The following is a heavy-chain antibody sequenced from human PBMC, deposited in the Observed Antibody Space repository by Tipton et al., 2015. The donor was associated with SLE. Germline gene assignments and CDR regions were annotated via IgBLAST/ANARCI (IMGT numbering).Heavy chain of an antibody. Sequence: GLVKPSETLSLICSVSGVSISTYYWSWIRQPPGKGLEWIGYIYYSGSTNYNPSLKSRVTISVDTSNNQFSLKLSSVTVADTAVYYCARERAVAAPGWFDPWGQGTLVTVSS. V-gene: IGHV4-59*01. J-gene: IGHJ5*02. D-gene: IGHD6-19*01. CDR1: GVSISTYY. CDR3: ARERAVAAPGWFDP. CDR2: IYYSGST.